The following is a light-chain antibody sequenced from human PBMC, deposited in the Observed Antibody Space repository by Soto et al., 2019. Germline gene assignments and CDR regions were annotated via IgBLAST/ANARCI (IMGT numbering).Light chain of an antibody. Sequence: EIVMTQSPATLSVSPGERATLSCRASQSVSSNLAWYQQKPGQAPRLLIYGASTRATGIPARFSGSGSGTEFTLTISSLQSEDFAVYYCQQYTNWPPRSTFGGGTKVEIK. CDR2: GAS. CDR3: QQYTNWPPRST. V-gene: IGKV3-15*01. CDR1: QSVSSN. J-gene: IGKJ4*01.